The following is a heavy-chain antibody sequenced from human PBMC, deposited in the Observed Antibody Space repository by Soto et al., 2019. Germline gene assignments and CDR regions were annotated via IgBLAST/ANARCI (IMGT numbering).Heavy chain of an antibody. V-gene: IGHV3-21*01. Sequence: PGGSLRLSCAASGFTFSSYSMNWVCQAPGKGLEWVSSISSSSSYIYYADSVKGRFTISRDNAKNSLYLQMNSLRAEDTAVYYCAIIPAAMPSQSWGQGTLVTVSS. CDR1: GFTFSSYS. D-gene: IGHD2-2*01. CDR2: ISSSSSYI. J-gene: IGHJ5*02. CDR3: AIIPAAMPSQS.